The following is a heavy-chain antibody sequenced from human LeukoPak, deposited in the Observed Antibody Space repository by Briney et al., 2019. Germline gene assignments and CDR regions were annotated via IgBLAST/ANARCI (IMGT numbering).Heavy chain of an antibody. CDR1: GFTFSSYA. CDR3: ARATRMIVVVITTGIDH. Sequence: GRSLRLSCAASGFTFSSYAMHWVRQAPGKGLEWVAVISYDGSNKYYADSVKGRFTISRDNSKNTLYLQMNSLRAEDTAVYYCARATRMIVVVITTGIDHWGQGTLVTVSS. V-gene: IGHV3-30*01. J-gene: IGHJ4*02. D-gene: IGHD3-22*01. CDR2: ISYDGSNK.